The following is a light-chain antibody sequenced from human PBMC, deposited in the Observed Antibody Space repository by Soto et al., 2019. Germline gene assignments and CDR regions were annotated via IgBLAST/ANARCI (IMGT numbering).Light chain of an antibody. V-gene: IGLV2-8*01. CDR1: SSDVGGYNY. Sequence: QSALTQPPSASGSPGQSVAISCTGTSSDVGGYNYVSWYQQHPGKPPKLIIYQVTKRPSGVRDRFSGSKTATMAFLTVSGLQSEDESDDSGSSYAGGNNPLLFGGGIKLTVL. CDR3: SSYAGGNNPLL. J-gene: IGLJ2*01. CDR2: QVT.